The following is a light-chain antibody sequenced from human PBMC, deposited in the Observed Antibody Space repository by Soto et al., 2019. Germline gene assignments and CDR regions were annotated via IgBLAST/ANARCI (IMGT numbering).Light chain of an antibody. J-gene: IGKJ1*01. V-gene: IGKV3-20*01. Sequence: ESVLTQSPGTLSLSPGERGTLSCRASQNLGTLYLAWFQQKSGQAPRLLIYSASRRATGIPDRFTGSGSGTDFTLTINRVEPEDFAVYFCQQYAGSPRTFGQGTKVDNK. CDR2: SAS. CDR3: QQYAGSPRT. CDR1: QNLGTLY.